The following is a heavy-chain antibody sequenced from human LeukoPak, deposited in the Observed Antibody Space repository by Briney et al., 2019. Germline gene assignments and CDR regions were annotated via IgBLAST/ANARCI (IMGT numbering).Heavy chain of an antibody. CDR1: GGSISSYY. CDR2: IYYSGST. Sequence: SETLSLTCTVSGGSISSYYWSWIWQPPGKGLEWIGYIYYSGSTNYNPSLKSRVTISVDTSKNQFSLKLSSVTAADTAVYYCARDGGNYYDSSGYDYWGQGTLVTVSS. V-gene: IGHV4-59*01. CDR3: ARDGGNYYDSSGYDY. D-gene: IGHD3-22*01. J-gene: IGHJ4*02.